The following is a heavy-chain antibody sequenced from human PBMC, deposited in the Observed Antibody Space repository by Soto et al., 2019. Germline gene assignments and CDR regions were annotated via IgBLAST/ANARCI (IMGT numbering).Heavy chain of an antibody. CDR3: VGEKYGGDPEVDY. CDR1: GDSISSGRYY. Sequence: QLQLQESGPGLVKPSETLSLTCTVSGDSISSGRYYWGWIRQPPGKGLEWIGSIYYSGSTSYNPSLTPRCTITAATSKHQFSLKVTTVTAADTAVYYCVGEKYGGDPEVDYWGQGTQVSVSS. V-gene: IGHV4-39*01. D-gene: IGHD2-21*02. J-gene: IGHJ4*02. CDR2: IYYSGST.